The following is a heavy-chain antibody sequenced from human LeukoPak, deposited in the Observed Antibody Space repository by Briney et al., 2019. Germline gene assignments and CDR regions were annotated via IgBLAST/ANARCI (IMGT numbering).Heavy chain of an antibody. V-gene: IGHV3-30-3*02. CDR2: ISYDGSNK. Sequence: PSGGSLRLSCAASGFTFSSYAMHWVRQAPGKGLEWVAVISYDGSNKYYADSVRGRFTISRDNSKTTLYLQMNSLRPEDSAVYSCAKLLFWSDNNDAFDIWGQGTKVFVSS. CDR3: AKLLFWSDNNDAFDI. J-gene: IGHJ3*02. CDR1: GFTFSSYA. D-gene: IGHD3-3*01.